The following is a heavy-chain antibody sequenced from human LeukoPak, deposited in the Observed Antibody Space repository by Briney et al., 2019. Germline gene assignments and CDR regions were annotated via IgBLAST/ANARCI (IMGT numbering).Heavy chain of an antibody. CDR3: ARTLQSGYDPTIDY. J-gene: IGHJ4*02. V-gene: IGHV1-2*02. Sequence: ASVKVSCKASGYTFTGYYMRWVRQAPGQGLEWMGWINPNSGGTNYAQKFQGRVTMTRDTSISTAYMELSRLRSDDTAVYYCARTLQSGYDPTIDYWGQGTLVTVSS. CDR1: GYTFTGYY. CDR2: INPNSGGT. D-gene: IGHD5-12*01.